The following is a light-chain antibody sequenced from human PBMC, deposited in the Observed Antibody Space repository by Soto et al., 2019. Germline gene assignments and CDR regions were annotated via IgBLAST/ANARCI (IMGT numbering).Light chain of an antibody. CDR3: QSYDTSLSVV. CDR2: ANS. Sequence: QSVLTQPPSVSGAPGQRVTISCTGTSSNIGAGYNVHWFQQLPGTAPKLLIYANSNRPSGVPDRFSGSKSGTSASLAITALQAEDEADYYCQSYDTSLSVVFGGGTKLTVL. CDR1: SSNIGAGYN. V-gene: IGLV1-40*01. J-gene: IGLJ2*01.